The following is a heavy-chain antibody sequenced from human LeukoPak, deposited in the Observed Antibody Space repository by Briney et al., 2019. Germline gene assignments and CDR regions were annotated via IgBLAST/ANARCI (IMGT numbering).Heavy chain of an antibody. D-gene: IGHD6-13*01. CDR1: GYTFTGYY. CDR3: ARASVSGIAAAGLDY. Sequence: GASVTVSCKASGYTFTGYYMHWVRQAPGQGLEWMGWINPNSGGTNYAQKFQGRVTMTRDTSISTAYMELSRLRSDDTAVYYCARASVSGIAAAGLDYWGQGTLVTVSS. V-gene: IGHV1-2*02. CDR2: INPNSGGT. J-gene: IGHJ4*02.